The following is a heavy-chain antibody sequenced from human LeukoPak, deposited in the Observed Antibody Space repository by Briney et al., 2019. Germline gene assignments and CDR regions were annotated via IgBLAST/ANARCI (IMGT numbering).Heavy chain of an antibody. CDR2: ISYDGSNK. Sequence: GGSLRLSCAASGFTFSSYGMHWVRQAPGKGLEWGAVISYDGSNKYYADSVKGRFTISRDNSKNTLYLQMNSLRAEDTAVYYCAKDWGIAVAGGDYWGQGTLVTVSS. CDR3: AKDWGIAVAGGDY. D-gene: IGHD6-19*01. J-gene: IGHJ4*02. CDR1: GFTFSSYG. V-gene: IGHV3-30*18.